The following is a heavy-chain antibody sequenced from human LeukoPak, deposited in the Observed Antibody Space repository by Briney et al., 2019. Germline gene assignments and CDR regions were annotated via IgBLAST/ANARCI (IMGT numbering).Heavy chain of an antibody. CDR1: GYTFTTYG. Sequence: ASVKVSCKASGYTFTTYGITWVRQAPGQGLEWMGWMSAYSGHIKYAQNLQGRVTMTTDTSTSTAYMELRSLRSDDTAVYYCARVAIAARRGKFDYWGQGTLVTVSS. J-gene: IGHJ4*02. D-gene: IGHD6-6*01. V-gene: IGHV1-18*01. CDR3: ARVAIAARRGKFDY. CDR2: MSAYSGHI.